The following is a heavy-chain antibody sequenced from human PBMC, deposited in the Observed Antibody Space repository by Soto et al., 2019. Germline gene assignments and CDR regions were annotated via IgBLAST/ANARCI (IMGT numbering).Heavy chain of an antibody. CDR3: ARGVLH. J-gene: IGHJ4*01. CDR1: GGSISSGGYY. CDR2: ISYSGST. V-gene: IGHV4-31*03. Sequence: QVQLQESGPGLVQPSQTLSLTCTVSGGSISSGGYYWSWIRQHPGTGLEWSGHISYSGSTYYNTSLNSRVTISVDTSRNLFSRIVHSVTAADTAVYYCARGVLHWGQGTLVTVSS.